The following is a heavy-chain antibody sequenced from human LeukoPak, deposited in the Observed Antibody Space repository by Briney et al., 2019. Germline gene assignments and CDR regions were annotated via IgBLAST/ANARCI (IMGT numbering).Heavy chain of an antibody. CDR3: ARLEMGTSRSPSDY. J-gene: IGHJ4*02. D-gene: IGHD7-27*01. CDR2: INPNSGGT. CDR1: GYXFTGYY. Sequence: ASVKVSCKASGYXFTGYYINWVRQAPGQGLEWMGWINPNSGGTNYAQKFQGRVTMTRDTSITTAYMDLSRLRSGDTAVYYCARLEMGTSRSPSDYWGQGTLVTVSS. V-gene: IGHV1-2*02.